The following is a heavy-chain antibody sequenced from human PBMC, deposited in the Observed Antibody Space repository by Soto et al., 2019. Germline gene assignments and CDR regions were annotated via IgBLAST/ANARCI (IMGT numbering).Heavy chain of an antibody. J-gene: IGHJ4*02. CDR1: GGSISSYY. CDR3: ARDHPHSYGVYYFDY. V-gene: IGHV4-59*01. CDR2: IYSSGST. Sequence: SETLSLTCTVSGGSISSYYWSWIRQSPGKGLEWIGYIYSSGSTHYNPSLQNRVTISIDTSKNQVSLKVNSVTAADTAVYYCARDHPHSYGVYYFDYWGQGTPVTAPQ. D-gene: IGHD5-18*01.